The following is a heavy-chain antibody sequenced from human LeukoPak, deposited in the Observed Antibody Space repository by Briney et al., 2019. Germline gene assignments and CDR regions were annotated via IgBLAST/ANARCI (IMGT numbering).Heavy chain of an antibody. CDR3: ARAGIMITCGGVIDYDY. D-gene: IGHD3-16*02. Sequence: ASVKVSCKASGYTFTSYGISWVRQAPGQGLEWMGWISAYNGNTNYAQKLQGRVTMTTDTSTSTAYMELRSLRSDDTAVYYCARAGIMITCGGVIDYDYWGQGTLVTVSS. CDR2: ISAYNGNT. V-gene: IGHV1-18*01. J-gene: IGHJ4*02. CDR1: GYTFTSYG.